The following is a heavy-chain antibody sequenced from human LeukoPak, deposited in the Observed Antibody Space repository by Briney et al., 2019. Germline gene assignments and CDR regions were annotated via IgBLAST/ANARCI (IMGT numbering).Heavy chain of an antibody. CDR3: ARDRCSSTSCPTYYFDY. V-gene: IGHV1-69*05. CDR2: IIPIFGTA. D-gene: IGHD2-2*01. Sequence: ASVKVSCKASGGTFSSYAISWVRQAPGQGLEWMGGIIPIFGTANYAQKFQGRVTITTDESTSTAYMELSSLRSEDTAVYYCARDRCSSTSCPTYYFDYWGQGTLVTVSS. J-gene: IGHJ4*02. CDR1: GGTFSSYA.